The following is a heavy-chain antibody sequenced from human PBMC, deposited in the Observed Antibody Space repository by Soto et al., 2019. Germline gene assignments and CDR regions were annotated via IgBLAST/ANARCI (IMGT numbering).Heavy chain of an antibody. V-gene: IGHV4-31*03. D-gene: IGHD3-22*01. J-gene: IGHJ4*02. CDR3: ARSDSSGKTRYYFDH. CDR1: GSSISSGSYY. Sequence: SETLSLTCTVSGSSISSGSYYWSWIRQHPGKGLEWIGYIYSTESTNYNPSLKSRLSISVDMSASQFSLKLSSVTVADTAVYYCARSDSSGKTRYYFDHWGQGTXVTVSS. CDR2: IYSTEST.